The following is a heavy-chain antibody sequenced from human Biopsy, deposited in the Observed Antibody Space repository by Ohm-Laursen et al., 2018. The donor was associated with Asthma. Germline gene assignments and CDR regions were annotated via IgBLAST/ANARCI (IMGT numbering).Heavy chain of an antibody. J-gene: IGHJ4*02. Sequence: SDTLSLTCTVSGGSVSTGSYYWSWIRQPPGKGLEWIGCIYYSGETFFNPSLKNPLFMSLDSSKNQFSLKMTSVTVADTAVYFCARNLPGYTYGPFEDWGQGTLVTVSS. CDR2: IYYSGET. CDR1: GGSVSTGSYY. D-gene: IGHD5-18*01. V-gene: IGHV4-61*01. CDR3: ARNLPGYTYGPFED.